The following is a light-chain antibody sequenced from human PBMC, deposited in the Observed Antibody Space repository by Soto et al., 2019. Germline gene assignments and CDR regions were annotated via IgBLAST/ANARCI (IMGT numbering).Light chain of an antibody. J-gene: IGKJ1*01. Sequence: EIVLTQSPGTLSLSPGERATLSCRASQSVSSNYLAWYQQKPGQAPRLLIYGASSRATGIPDRFSGSGSGTDFTLTISRLEPEDFAVYYCQQYVSSPTWTFGQGTKVEIK. CDR3: QQYVSSPTWT. CDR1: QSVSSNY. CDR2: GAS. V-gene: IGKV3-20*01.